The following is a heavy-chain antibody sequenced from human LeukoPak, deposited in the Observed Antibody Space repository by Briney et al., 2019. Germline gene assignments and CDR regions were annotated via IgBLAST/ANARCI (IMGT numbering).Heavy chain of an antibody. CDR1: GYTFTSYG. J-gene: IGHJ4*02. CDR3: ARGLAVAGTMYFDY. D-gene: IGHD6-19*01. CDR2: ISAYNGNT. V-gene: IGHV1-18*01. Sequence: GASVKVSCKASGYTFTSYGSSWVRQAPGQGLDWMGWISAYNGNTNYAQKLQGRVTMTTDTSTSTAYMELRSLRSDDTAVYYCARGLAVAGTMYFDYWGQGTLVTVSS.